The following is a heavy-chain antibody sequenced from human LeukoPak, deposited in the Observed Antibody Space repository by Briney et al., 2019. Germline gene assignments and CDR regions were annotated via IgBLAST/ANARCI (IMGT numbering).Heavy chain of an antibody. V-gene: IGHV4-59*12. Sequence: PSETLSLTCTVSGGSISSYYWSWIRQPPGKGLEWIGYIYYSGSTNYNPSLKSRVTISVDTSKNQFSLKLSSVTAADTAVYYCARYYDSSGYLAAFDIWGQGTMVTVSS. CDR1: GGSISSYY. J-gene: IGHJ3*02. CDR3: ARYYDSSGYLAAFDI. CDR2: IYYSGST. D-gene: IGHD3-22*01.